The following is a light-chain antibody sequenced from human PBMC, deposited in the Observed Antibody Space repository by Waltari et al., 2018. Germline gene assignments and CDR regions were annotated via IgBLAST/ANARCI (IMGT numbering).Light chain of an antibody. CDR3: QQSYGTPYT. J-gene: IGKJ2*01. Sequence: DIQMTQSPSSLSASVGDRVTITCRASQSIGIYLNWYQQKPGKVPNLLIYGASTLQSGVPSRFTGSGSGTDFTLTISSLQPEDFATFYCQQSYGTPYTFGQGTQLEIK. CDR1: QSIGIY. CDR2: GAS. V-gene: IGKV1-39*01.